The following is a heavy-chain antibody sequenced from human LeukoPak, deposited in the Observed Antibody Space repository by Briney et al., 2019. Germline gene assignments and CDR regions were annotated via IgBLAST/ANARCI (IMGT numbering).Heavy chain of an antibody. CDR2: IYYSGST. J-gene: IGHJ5*02. Sequence: SETLSLTCTVSGGSISSSSYYWGWIRQPPGKGLGWIGSIYYSGSTYYNPSLKSRVTISVDTSKNQFSLKLSSVTAADTAVYYCARDDYCGGGSCSSVFDPWGQGTLVTVSS. D-gene: IGHD2-15*01. V-gene: IGHV4-39*07. CDR1: GGSISSSSYY. CDR3: ARDDYCGGGSCSSVFDP.